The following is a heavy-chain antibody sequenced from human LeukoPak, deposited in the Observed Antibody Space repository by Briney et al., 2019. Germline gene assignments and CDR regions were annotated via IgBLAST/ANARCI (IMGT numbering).Heavy chain of an antibody. CDR3: ARYTEYYFDY. CDR1: GFTFSTYW. CDR2: MKRDGSEI. V-gene: IGHV3-7*01. D-gene: IGHD2-2*02. J-gene: IGHJ4*02. Sequence: GGSLRLSCAASGFTFSTYWMTWVRQDPGKGLEWVANMKRDGSEIYYANSVKGHFTISRDNAMNSLYLQMNSLRAEDTSVYYCARYTEYYFDYWGQGTLVTVSS.